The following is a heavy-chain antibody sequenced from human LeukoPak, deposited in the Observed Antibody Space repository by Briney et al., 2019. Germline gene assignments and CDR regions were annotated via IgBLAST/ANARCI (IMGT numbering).Heavy chain of an antibody. J-gene: IGHJ4*02. V-gene: IGHV3-23*01. CDR3: TKDMTGYPSY. D-gene: IGHD3-9*01. Sequence: GGSLRLSCAASGFTFSSYAMSWVRQAPGKGLECVSVISLSGGSTYYADSVKGRFTISRDNSKNTLYLQMNSLRAEVTAVYYCTKDMTGYPSYWGQGTLVTVSS. CDR2: ISLSGGST. CDR1: GFTFSSYA.